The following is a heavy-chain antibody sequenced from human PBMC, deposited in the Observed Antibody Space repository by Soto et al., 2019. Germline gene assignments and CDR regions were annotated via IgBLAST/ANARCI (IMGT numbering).Heavy chain of an antibody. D-gene: IGHD3-10*01. CDR2: INHSGST. CDR1: VDAISSGYY. V-gene: IGHV4-34*01. J-gene: IGHJ5*02. CDR3: ARRRYYYGSGSRFWFDP. Sequence: SATLCLTGAVSVDAISSGYYWSWIRQPPRKGLEWIGEINHSGSTNYNPSLKIRVTISVDTSKNQFSLKLSSVNAADTAVYYCARRRYYYGSGSRFWFDPWGQGTLVTVSS.